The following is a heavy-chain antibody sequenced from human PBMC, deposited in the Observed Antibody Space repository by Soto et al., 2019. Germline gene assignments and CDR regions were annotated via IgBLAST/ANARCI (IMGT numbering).Heavy chain of an antibody. J-gene: IGHJ5*02. CDR2: IYYSGST. CDR1: GGSISSGDYY. V-gene: IGHV4-30-4*01. Sequence: PSETLSLTCTVSGGSISSGDYYWSWIRQPPGKGLEWIGYIYYSGSTYYNPSLKSRVTISVDTSKNQFSLKLSSVTAADTAVYYCARVAGYSSGWYNVGNWFDPWGQGTLVTVSS. CDR3: ARVAGYSSGWYNVGNWFDP. D-gene: IGHD6-19*01.